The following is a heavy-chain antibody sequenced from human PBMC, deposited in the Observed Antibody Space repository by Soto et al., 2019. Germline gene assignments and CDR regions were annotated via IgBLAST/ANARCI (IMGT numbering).Heavy chain of an antibody. J-gene: IGHJ5*02. V-gene: IGHV1-3*01. CDR3: ARDLRGVATIAGGNWFDP. CDR1: GYTFTNYA. D-gene: IGHD5-12*01. Sequence: GASVKVSCKASGYTFTNYAMHWVRQAPGQRLEWMGWINAGNGNTKYSQKFQGRVTITRDTSASTAYMELSSLRSEDTAVYYCARDLRGVATIAGGNWFDPWGQGTLVTVSS. CDR2: INAGNGNT.